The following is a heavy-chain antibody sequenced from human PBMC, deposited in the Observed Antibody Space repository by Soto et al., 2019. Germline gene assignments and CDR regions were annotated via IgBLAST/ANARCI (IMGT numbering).Heavy chain of an antibody. V-gene: IGHV4-39*02. J-gene: IGHJ5*02. Sequence: ETLSLTCTVSGGSINYNSYYWGWIRQPPGKGLEWVGGIFYTGTTYYSPSLKDRVTISVDTSKNSFSLNLTSVTAADTAVYFCARLVVVAPVANAWGQGTLVTVSS. CDR3: ARLVVVAPVANA. D-gene: IGHD2-2*01. CDR2: IFYTGTT. CDR1: GGSINYNSYY.